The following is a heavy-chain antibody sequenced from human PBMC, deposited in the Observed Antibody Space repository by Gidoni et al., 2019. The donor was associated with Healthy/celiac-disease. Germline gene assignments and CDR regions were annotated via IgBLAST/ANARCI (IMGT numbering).Heavy chain of an antibody. D-gene: IGHD4-17*01. CDR1: GFPFSSYA. CDR2: ISYDGSNK. Sequence: QVQLVESGGGVVQPGRSLRLSCAASGFPFSSYAMHWVRQAPGKGLEWVAVISYDGSNKYYADSVKGRFTISRDNSKNTRYLQMNSLRAEDTAVYYCARDAASHYYGDYVDYYYGMDVWGQGTTVTVSS. V-gene: IGHV3-30-3*01. CDR3: ARDAASHYYGDYVDYYYGMDV. J-gene: IGHJ6*02.